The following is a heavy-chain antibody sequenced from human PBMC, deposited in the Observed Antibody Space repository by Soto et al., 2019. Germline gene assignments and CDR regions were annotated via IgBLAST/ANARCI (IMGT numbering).Heavy chain of an antibody. V-gene: IGHV1-24*01. J-gene: IGHJ4*02. D-gene: IGHD6-19*01. CDR3: ATHITIPVAGIFGY. Sequence: GASVKVSCKVSGYTLTELSMHWVRQAPGKGLEWMGGFDPEDGETIYAQKFQGRVTTTEDTSTDTAYMELSSLRSEDTAVYYCATHITIPVAGIFGYWGQGTLVTVSS. CDR2: FDPEDGET. CDR1: GYTLTELS.